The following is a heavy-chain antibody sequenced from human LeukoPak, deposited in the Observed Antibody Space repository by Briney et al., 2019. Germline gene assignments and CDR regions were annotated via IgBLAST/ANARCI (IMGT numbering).Heavy chain of an antibody. CDR3: AKGPRGSGSYQYFDY. V-gene: IGHV3-33*03. Sequence: GRSLRLSCAASGFTFSSYGMHWIRQAPGKGLEWVAVIWYDGRNKFYADSLKGRFTISRDNSKNTLYLQMNSLTAEDTAVYYCAKGPRGSGSYQYFDYWGQGTLVTVSS. D-gene: IGHD1-26*01. CDR2: IWYDGRNK. CDR1: GFTFSSYG. J-gene: IGHJ4*02.